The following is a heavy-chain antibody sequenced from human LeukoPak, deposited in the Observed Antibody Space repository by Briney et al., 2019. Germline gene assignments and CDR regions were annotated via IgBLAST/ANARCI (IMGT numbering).Heavy chain of an antibody. V-gene: IGHV3-33*01. CDR2: IWYDGSNK. CDR3: ARVRGPRYSYGPLDY. D-gene: IGHD5-18*01. Sequence: GRSLRLSCAASGFTFSSYGMHWVRQAPGKGLEWVAVIWYDGSNKYYADSVKGRFTISRDNAKNSLYLQMNSLRAEDTAVYYCARVRGPRYSYGPLDYWGQGTLVTVSS. CDR1: GFTFSSYG. J-gene: IGHJ4*02.